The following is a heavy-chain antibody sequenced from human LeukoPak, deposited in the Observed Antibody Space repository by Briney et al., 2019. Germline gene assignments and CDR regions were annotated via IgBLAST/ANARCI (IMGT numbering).Heavy chain of an antibody. CDR2: IYYSGST. V-gene: IGHV4-59*01. CDR1: GGSISSYY. CDR3: ARLIRGYNLYYYYYYYMDV. D-gene: IGHD5-24*01. J-gene: IGHJ6*03. Sequence: SETLSLTCTVSGGSISSYYWTWIRQPPGKGLEWIGYIYYSGSTNYNPSLKSRVTISVDTSKSQFSLKLTSVTAADTAVYYCARLIRGYNLYYYYYYYMDVWGKGTTVTISS.